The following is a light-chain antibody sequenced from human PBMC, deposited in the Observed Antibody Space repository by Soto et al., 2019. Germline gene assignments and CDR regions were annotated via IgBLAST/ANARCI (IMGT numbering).Light chain of an antibody. J-gene: IGKJ4*01. V-gene: IGKV3-11*01. Sequence: EIVLTQSPVTLCLSPGDRAILSCRASQSVGSNLAWYQQKPGQAPRVLIYEASYRASGIPDRFSGSGSGTDFTLTIGNLEPEDFAVYYCQQRGTWPPLSFGGGTKVEIK. CDR1: QSVGSN. CDR3: QQRGTWPPLS. CDR2: EAS.